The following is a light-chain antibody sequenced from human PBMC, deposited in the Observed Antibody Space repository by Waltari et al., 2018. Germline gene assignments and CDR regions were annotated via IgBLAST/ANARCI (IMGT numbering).Light chain of an antibody. Sequence: EIVLTQSPATLSSSPGERPTLSCRASQSVSSYLAWYQQKPGQAPRLLIYDASNTATGIPARFSGSGSGTDFTLTISSLEPEDFAVYYCQQRSNWPLTFGGGTKVEIK. CDR3: QQRSNWPLT. V-gene: IGKV3-11*01. J-gene: IGKJ4*01. CDR1: QSVSSY. CDR2: DAS.